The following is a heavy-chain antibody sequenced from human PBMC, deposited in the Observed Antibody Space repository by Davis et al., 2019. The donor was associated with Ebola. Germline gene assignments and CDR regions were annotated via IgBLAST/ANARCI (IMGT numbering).Heavy chain of an antibody. J-gene: IGHJ4*02. Sequence: GGSLRLSCAASGFTFSSYWMHWVRQAPGKGLEWVAVISYDGSNKYYADSVKGRFTISRDNSKNTLYLQMNSLRAEDTAVYYCARSSILDYWGQGTLVTVSS. CDR3: ARSSILDY. CDR1: GFTFSSYW. V-gene: IGHV3-30-3*01. CDR2: ISYDGSNK.